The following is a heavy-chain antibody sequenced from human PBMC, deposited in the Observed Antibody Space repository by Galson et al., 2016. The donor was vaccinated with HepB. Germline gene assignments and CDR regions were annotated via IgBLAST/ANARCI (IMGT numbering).Heavy chain of an antibody. CDR3: ARGAKGDTDGFDP. CDR2: IYPADSDT. J-gene: IGHJ5*02. D-gene: IGHD5-18*01. CDR1: GYTFTTHW. V-gene: IGHV5-51*01. Sequence: QSGAEVKKPGESLTISCKTSGYTFTTHWIGWVRQMPGIGLEWMGIIYPADSDTRYSPSFQGQITISADKSITTAYLQWSSLKASDTAIYYCARGAKGDTDGFDPWGQGTLVTVSS.